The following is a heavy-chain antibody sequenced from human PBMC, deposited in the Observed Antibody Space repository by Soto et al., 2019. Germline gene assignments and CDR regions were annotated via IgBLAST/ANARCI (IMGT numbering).Heavy chain of an antibody. J-gene: IGHJ4*02. V-gene: IGHV3-48*02. CDR3: VKGEYYYDGSAYYPFDY. CDR1: GFTFSSYS. Sequence: PGGSLRLSCAASGFTFSSYSMNWVRQAPGKGLEWVSYISSSSSTIYYADSVKGRFTISRDNSKNTAYLQMNSLRHEDTAVYYCVKGEYYYDGSAYYPFDYWGQGRMVTVSS. CDR2: ISSSSSTI. D-gene: IGHD3-22*01.